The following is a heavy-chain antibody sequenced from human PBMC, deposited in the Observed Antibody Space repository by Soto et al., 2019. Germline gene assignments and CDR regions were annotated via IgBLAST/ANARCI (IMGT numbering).Heavy chain of an antibody. D-gene: IGHD2-2*03. V-gene: IGHV1-18*01. J-gene: IGHJ4*02. CDR2: ISAFNGNA. CDR1: GYTFTSYG. CDR3: ARVNGYCTSTSCFDY. Sequence: ASVKVSCKASGYTFTSYGISWVRQAPSQGLEWMGWISAFNGNAEYARNIQGRVTMTTDTPTSTSYMELRSLGSHDTAMYYCARVNGYCTSTSCFDYWGRGTLVTVSS.